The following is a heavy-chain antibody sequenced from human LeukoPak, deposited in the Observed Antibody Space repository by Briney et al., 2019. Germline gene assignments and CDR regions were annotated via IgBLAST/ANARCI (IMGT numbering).Heavy chain of an antibody. CDR1: GITLSNYG. V-gene: IGHV3-23*01. D-gene: IGHD3-22*01. CDR3: AKRGVVIRVILVGFHKEAYYFDS. J-gene: IGHJ4*02. CDR2: ISGSGGGT. Sequence: PGGSLRLSCAVSGITLSNYGMSWVRQAPGKGLEWVAGISGSGGGTNYADSVKGRFTISRDSPKNTLYLQMNSLRAEDTAVYFCAKRGVVIRVILVGFHKEAYYFDSWGQGALVTVPS.